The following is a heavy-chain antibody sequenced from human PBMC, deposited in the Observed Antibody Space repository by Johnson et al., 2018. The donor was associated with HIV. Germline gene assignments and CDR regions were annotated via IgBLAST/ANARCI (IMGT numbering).Heavy chain of an antibody. V-gene: IGHV3-30*03. CDR1: GFTFSNAW. J-gene: IGHJ3*02. D-gene: IGHD1-26*01. CDR2: ISYDGSNK. Sequence: VQLVESGGDLVEPGESLRLSCVASGFTFSNAWMHWVRQAPGKGLEWVAVISYDGSNKYYADSVKGRFTISRDNSKNTLYLQMNSLRAEDTAVYHCARDRIVGADYDAFDIWGQGTMVTVSS. CDR3: ARDRIVGADYDAFDI.